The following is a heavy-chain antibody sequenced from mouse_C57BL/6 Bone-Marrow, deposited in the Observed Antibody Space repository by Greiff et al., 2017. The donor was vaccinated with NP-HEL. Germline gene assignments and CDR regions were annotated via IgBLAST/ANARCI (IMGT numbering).Heavy chain of an antibody. CDR2: IRLKSDNYAT. J-gene: IGHJ1*03. CDR1: GYTFSNYW. D-gene: IGHD2-1*01. Sequence: EVQGVESGGGLVQPGGSMKLSCVASGYTFSNYWMNWVRQSPEKGLEWVAQIRLKSDNYATHYAESVKGRFTISRDDSKSSVYLQMNNLRAEDTGIYYCTGAYGNYGYFDVWGTGTTVTVSS. V-gene: IGHV6-3*01. CDR3: TGAYGNYGYFDV.